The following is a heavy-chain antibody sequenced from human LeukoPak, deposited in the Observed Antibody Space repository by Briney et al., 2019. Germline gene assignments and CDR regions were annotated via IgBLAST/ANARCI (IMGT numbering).Heavy chain of an antibody. Sequence: PSETLSLTCTVSGGSNSSTINHWGWICQPPGKGLEWIATIYYSGGTYYNLSLKSRVTIFVDMSKTQFSLRLSSVTAADTAVYYCARHPTFCTNGACYTEGFDIWGQGTKVTVSS. CDR2: IYYSGGT. J-gene: IGHJ3*02. V-gene: IGHV4-39*01. CDR3: ARHPTFCTNGACYTEGFDI. D-gene: IGHD2-8*01. CDR1: GGSNSSTINH.